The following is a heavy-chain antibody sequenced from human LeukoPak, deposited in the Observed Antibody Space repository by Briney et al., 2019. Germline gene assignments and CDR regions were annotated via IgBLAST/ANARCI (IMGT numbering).Heavy chain of an antibody. CDR3: TRDRELGF. Sequence: PSETLSLTCTVSGGSISSSSYYWGWIRQPPGKGLEWIGSIYYSGSTYYNPSFTSRVTISVDTSKNQFSLKLSSVTAADTAVHYCTRDRELGFWGQGTLVTVSS. D-gene: IGHD1-26*01. V-gene: IGHV4-39*07. J-gene: IGHJ4*02. CDR2: IYYSGST. CDR1: GGSISSSSYY.